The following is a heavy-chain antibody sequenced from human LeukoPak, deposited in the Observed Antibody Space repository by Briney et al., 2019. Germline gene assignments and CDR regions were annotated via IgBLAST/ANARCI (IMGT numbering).Heavy chain of an antibody. V-gene: IGHV1-2*02. Sequence: ASVKVSCKASGYTFTGYYMHWVRQAPGQGLEWMGWMNPNSGGTNYAQKFQGRVTMTRDTSISTAYMELSRLRSDDTAVYYCASGYYDSSGYSPFDYWGQGTLVTVSS. CDR1: GYTFTGYY. J-gene: IGHJ4*02. CDR3: ASGYYDSSGYSPFDY. CDR2: MNPNSGGT. D-gene: IGHD3-22*01.